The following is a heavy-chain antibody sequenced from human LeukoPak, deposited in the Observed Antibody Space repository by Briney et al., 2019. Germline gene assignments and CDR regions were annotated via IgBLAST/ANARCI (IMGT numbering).Heavy chain of an antibody. J-gene: IGHJ4*02. V-gene: IGHV3-73*01. D-gene: IGHD2-21*02. CDR3: TSPSLAYCGGDCYS. Sequence: GGSLRLSCAASGFTFSGSAMHWVRRASGKGLEWVGRIRSKANSYATAYAASVKGRFTISRDDSKNTAYLQMNSLKTEDTAVYYCTSPSLAYCGGDCYSWGQGTLVTVSS. CDR2: IRSKANSYAT. CDR1: GFTFSGSA.